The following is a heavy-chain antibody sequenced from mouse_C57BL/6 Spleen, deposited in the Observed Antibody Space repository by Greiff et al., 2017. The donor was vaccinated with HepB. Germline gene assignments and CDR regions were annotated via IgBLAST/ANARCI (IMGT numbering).Heavy chain of an antibody. CDR3: ASSSLNY. CDR1: GYAFSSSW. Sequence: VQLQHSGPELVKPGASVKISCKASGYAFSSSWMNWVKQRPGKGLEWIGRIYPGDGDTNYNGKFKGKATLTADKSSSTAYMQLSSLTSEYSAVYFCASSSLNYWGQGTTLTVSS. D-gene: IGHD1-1*01. V-gene: IGHV1-82*01. CDR2: IYPGDGDT. J-gene: IGHJ2*01.